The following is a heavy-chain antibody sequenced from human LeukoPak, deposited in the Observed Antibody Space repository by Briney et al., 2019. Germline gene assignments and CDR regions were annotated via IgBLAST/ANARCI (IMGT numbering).Heavy chain of an antibody. J-gene: IGHJ3*02. CDR2: IYTSGST. Sequence: SETLSLTCTVSGGSISSYYWSWIRQPAGKGLEWIGRIYTSGSTNYNPSLKSRVTMSVDTSKNQFSLKLSSVTAADTAVYYCASGSQTTYYYGSGTPGAFDIWGQGTMVTVSS. CDR3: ASGSQTTYYYGSGTPGAFDI. CDR1: GGSISSYY. V-gene: IGHV4-4*07. D-gene: IGHD3-10*01.